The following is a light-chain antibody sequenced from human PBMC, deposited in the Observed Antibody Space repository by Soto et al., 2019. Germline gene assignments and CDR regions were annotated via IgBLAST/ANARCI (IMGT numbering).Light chain of an antibody. CDR3: RQSYSTPWT. Sequence: DIQLTQSPSSLSASVGDRVTITCRASQSISRYLNWYQLKPGKAPNLLVYAASSLESGVPSRFSGSGSGTDFTLTISSLQPEDFATYYCRQSYSTPWTFGQGTKVDIK. CDR2: AAS. J-gene: IGKJ1*01. CDR1: QSISRY. V-gene: IGKV1-39*01.